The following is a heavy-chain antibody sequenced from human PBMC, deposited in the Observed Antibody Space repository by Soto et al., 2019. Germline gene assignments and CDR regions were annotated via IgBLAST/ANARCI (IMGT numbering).Heavy chain of an antibody. CDR1: GFTFSNAW. Sequence: GGSLRLSCAASGFTFSNAWMNWVRQAPGKGLEWVGRIKSKTDGGTTDYAAPVKGRLTISRDDSKNTLYLQMNSLKTEDTAVYYCTTVRGWELLPFDYWGQGTLVTVSS. J-gene: IGHJ4*02. CDR2: IKSKTDGGTT. V-gene: IGHV3-15*07. CDR3: TTVRGWELLPFDY. D-gene: IGHD1-26*01.